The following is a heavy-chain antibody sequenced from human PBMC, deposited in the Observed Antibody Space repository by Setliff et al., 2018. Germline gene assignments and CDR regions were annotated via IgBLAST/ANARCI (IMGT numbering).Heavy chain of an antibody. CDR1: GGTFSSYG. J-gene: IGHJ3*02. CDR2: INPSGGGT. D-gene: IGHD6-19*01. V-gene: IGHV1-46*03. CDR3: ARVYLAGSGWDKANALDI. Sequence: GASVKVSCKASGGTFSSYGISWVRQAPGQGLEWMGLINPSGGGTIYARKFQGRVTMARETSTSTVYMELSGLRSEDTAVYYCARVYLAGSGWDKANALDIWGQGTMVTVSS.